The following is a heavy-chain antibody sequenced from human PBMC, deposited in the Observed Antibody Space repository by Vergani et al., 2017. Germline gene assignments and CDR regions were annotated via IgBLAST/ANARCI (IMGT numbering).Heavy chain of an antibody. CDR2: ISNDGGNK. J-gene: IGHJ4*02. CDR1: GCSFGSYG. V-gene: IGHV3-30*03. D-gene: IGHD3-22*01. Sequence: QVQLVESGGNVVQSGTSLRLSCAASGCSFGSYGMHWVRQSPGKGLEWVAVISNDGGNKYYADSVKGRFTISRDNAKNSLYLQMNSLRAEDTAVYYCAIEYYEYDYWGQGTLVTVSS. CDR3: AIEYYEYDY.